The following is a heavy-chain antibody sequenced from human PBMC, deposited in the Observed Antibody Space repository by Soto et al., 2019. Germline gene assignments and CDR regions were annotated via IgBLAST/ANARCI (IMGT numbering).Heavy chain of an antibody. Sequence: EVQLLESGGGLVQPGGSLRLSCTPSGFTFSDYAMSWVRQAPGKGLEWVSTISGSGGLTYYADSVKGRFTISRANSKSTLWLQMNSLRAEDTAVYYCAKISTYYYDISGYYFEYWGQGTLVTVSS. CDR3: AKISTYYYDISGYYFEY. J-gene: IGHJ4*02. CDR1: GFTFSDYA. CDR2: ISGSGGLT. V-gene: IGHV3-23*01. D-gene: IGHD3-22*01.